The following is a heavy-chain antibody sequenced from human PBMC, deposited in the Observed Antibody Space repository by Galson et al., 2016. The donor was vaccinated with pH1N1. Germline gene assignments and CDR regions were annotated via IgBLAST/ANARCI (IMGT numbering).Heavy chain of an antibody. CDR2: ISGSGDKT. D-gene: IGHD3-3*01. CDR1: GFTFANYA. CDR3: AKDQLRFVGVVEKNWFDP. V-gene: IGHV3-23*01. Sequence: SLRLSCAASGFTFANYAMIWVRQAPGKGPQWVSAISGSGDKTYYTDSVRGRFTISRDNSESTLYLQMNGLTVEDSALYYCAKDQLRFVGVVEKNWFDPWGQGTLVTVSS. J-gene: IGHJ5*02.